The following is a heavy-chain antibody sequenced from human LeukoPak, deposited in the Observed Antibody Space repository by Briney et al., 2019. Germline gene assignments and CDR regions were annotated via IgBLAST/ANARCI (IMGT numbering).Heavy chain of an antibody. V-gene: IGHV3-21*01. Sequence: GGSLRLSCAASGFTFSSYSMNWVRQAPGKGLEWVSSISSSSSYIYYVDSVKGRFTISRDNAKNSLYLQMNSLRAEDTAVYYCARGEQQLPYDAFDIWGQGTMVTVSS. CDR1: GFTFSSYS. CDR3: ARGEQQLPYDAFDI. J-gene: IGHJ3*02. CDR2: ISSSSSYI. D-gene: IGHD6-13*01.